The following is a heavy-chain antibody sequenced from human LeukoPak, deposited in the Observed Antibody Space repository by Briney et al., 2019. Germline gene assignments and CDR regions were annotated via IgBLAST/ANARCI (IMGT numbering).Heavy chain of an antibody. CDR3: AKDSAYYDFWSGYYLDY. D-gene: IGHD3-3*01. CDR2: IRYDGNNT. CDR1: GFTFSSYG. J-gene: IGHJ4*02. V-gene: IGHV3-30*02. Sequence: GGSLRLSRAASGFTFSSYGMHWVRQAPGKGLEWVAFIRYDGNNTYYADSVKGRFTISRDNSKNTLYLQMNSLRAEDTAVYYCAKDSAYYDFWSGYYLDYWGQGTLVTVSS.